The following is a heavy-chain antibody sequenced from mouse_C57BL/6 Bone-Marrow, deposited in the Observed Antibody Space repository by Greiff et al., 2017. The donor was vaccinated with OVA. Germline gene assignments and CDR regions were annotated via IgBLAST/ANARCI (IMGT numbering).Heavy chain of an antibody. D-gene: IGHD1-1*01. CDR1: GFTFRDYG. Sequence: EVKLMETGGGLVKPGGSLKLSCAASGFTFRDYGMHWVRQAPVKGLEWVAYIISGSSTIYYAVTVKGRFTISRDNAKNTLFLQMTSLRSEDTAMYYCAGDSPIRYWYFDVWGTGTTVTVSS. V-gene: IGHV5-17*01. CDR3: AGDSPIRYWYFDV. J-gene: IGHJ1*03. CDR2: IISGSSTI.